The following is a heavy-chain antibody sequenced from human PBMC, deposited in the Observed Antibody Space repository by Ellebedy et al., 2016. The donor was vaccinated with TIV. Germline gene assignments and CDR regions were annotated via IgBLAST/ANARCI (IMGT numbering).Heavy chain of an antibody. D-gene: IGHD6-19*01. CDR2: LKPDGTED. Sequence: GGSLRLSCAASGFALSSYWMSWVRQAPGTGLEWVANLKPDGTEDYYVGSMKGRFTVSRDNAKSSLYLHLSSLGAEDTAVYYCARNSGWSIDYWGLGTLVTVSS. CDR1: GFALSSYW. CDR3: ARNSGWSIDY. J-gene: IGHJ4*02. V-gene: IGHV3-7*03.